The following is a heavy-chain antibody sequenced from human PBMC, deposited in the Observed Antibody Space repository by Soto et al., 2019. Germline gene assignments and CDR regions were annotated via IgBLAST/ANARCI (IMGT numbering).Heavy chain of an antibody. CDR2: IYWNDDK. V-gene: IGHV2-5*01. J-gene: IGHJ4*02. Sequence: SGPTLVNPTQTVTLTCAFSGFSLSTGGVGVGWIRQPPGKALEWLALIYWNDDKHYSPSLKTRLTITKDTSKNQVFLTMTNVDPVDTATYYCAHRPRGFTYFFDYWGQGTLVTVSS. CDR3: AHRPRGFTYFFDY. CDR1: GFSLSTGGVG.